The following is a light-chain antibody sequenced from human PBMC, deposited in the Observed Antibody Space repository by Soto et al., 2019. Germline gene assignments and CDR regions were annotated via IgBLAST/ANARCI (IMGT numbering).Light chain of an antibody. J-gene: IGKJ1*01. CDR2: DAS. V-gene: IGKV3-11*01. CDR3: QQRRNCPRWP. Sequence: EIVLTQSPATLSLSPGERATLSCRASQSVSSYLAWYQQKPGQAPRLLIYDASNRATGTPARFSGSGSGTDFTLTISSLEPEVFAVYYCQQRRNCPRWPFGPGPKLDIK. CDR1: QSVSSY.